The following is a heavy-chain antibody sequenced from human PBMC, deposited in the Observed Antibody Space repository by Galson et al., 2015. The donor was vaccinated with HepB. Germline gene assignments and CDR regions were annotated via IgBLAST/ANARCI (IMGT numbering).Heavy chain of an antibody. CDR2: INHSGST. Sequence: LSLTCAVYGGSFSGYYWSWIRQPPGKGLEWIGEINHSGSTNYNPSLKSRVTISVDTSKNQFPLKLSSVTAADTAVYYCAKRLTDFGTSWGELGSWGQGTRVTVSS. CDR1: GGSFSGYY. V-gene: IGHV4-34*01. CDR3: AKRLTDFGTSWGELGS. J-gene: IGHJ5*02. D-gene: IGHD6-13*01.